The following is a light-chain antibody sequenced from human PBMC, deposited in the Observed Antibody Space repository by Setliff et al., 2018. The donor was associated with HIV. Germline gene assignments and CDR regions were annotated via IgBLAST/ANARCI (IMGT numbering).Light chain of an antibody. CDR1: SSDIGSYNR. V-gene: IGLV2-18*02. J-gene: IGLJ1*01. CDR3: SSYTSSSTLLYV. Sequence: QSALTQPPSVSGSPGQSVTISCSGTSSDIGSYNRVSWYRQPPGTAPQLLIYEVSSRPSEVPDRFSGSKSGNTASLTISGLQAEDEADYYCSSYTSSSTLLYVFGTGTKVTVL. CDR2: EVS.